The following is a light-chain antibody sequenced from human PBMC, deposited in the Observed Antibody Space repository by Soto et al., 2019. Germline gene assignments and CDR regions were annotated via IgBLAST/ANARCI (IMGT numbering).Light chain of an antibody. Sequence: GWLQSPATLSLSPGERATLSCRASQSVGSYLAWYQHKPGQAPRLLISDASNRATGIPARFSGSGSETDFTLTISSLEPEDSAIYYCQQRSNWPSLPFGGRTMVDIK. J-gene: IGKJ4*01. V-gene: IGKV3-11*01. CDR2: DAS. CDR3: QQRSNWPSLP. CDR1: QSVGSY.